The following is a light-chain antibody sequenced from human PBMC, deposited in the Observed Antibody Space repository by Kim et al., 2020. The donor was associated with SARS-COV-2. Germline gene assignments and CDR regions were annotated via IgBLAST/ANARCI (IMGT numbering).Light chain of an antibody. J-gene: IGLJ2*01. CDR2: GKN. CDR3: NSRDSRGNHLVV. CDR1: SLRSYY. V-gene: IGLV3-19*01. Sequence: SSELTQDPAVSVALGQTVRITCQGDSLRSYYASWYQQKPGQAPVLVIYGKNNRPSGLPDRFSGSSSGNTASLTITGAQAEAEADYYCNSRDSRGNHLVVF.